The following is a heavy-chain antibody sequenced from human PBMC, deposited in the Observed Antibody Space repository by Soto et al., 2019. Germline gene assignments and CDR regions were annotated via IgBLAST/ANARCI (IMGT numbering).Heavy chain of an antibody. Sequence: SETLSLTCTVSGGSISSYYWSWIRQPPGKGLEWIGYIYYSGSTNYNPSLKSRVTISVDTSKNQFSLKLSPVTAADTAVYYCARGGSYSRWSLAFDPWGQGTLVTVSS. D-gene: IGHD6-6*01. CDR3: ARGGSYSRWSLAFDP. V-gene: IGHV4-59*01. CDR1: GGSISSYY. J-gene: IGHJ5*02. CDR2: IYYSGST.